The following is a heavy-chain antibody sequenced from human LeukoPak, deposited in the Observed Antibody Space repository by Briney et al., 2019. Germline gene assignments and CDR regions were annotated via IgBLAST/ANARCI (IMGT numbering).Heavy chain of an antibody. Sequence: SVNVSFTASGGTFSSYAISWVRQAPGQGLEWMGGIIPIFGTANYAQKFQGRVTITADESTSTAYMELSSLRSEDTAVYYCATHAPYYYDSSGYYGTTDGGNWFDPWGQGTLVTVSS. CDR2: IIPIFGTA. J-gene: IGHJ5*02. D-gene: IGHD3-22*01. CDR1: GGTFSSYA. V-gene: IGHV1-69*13. CDR3: ATHAPYYYDSSGYYGTTDGGNWFDP.